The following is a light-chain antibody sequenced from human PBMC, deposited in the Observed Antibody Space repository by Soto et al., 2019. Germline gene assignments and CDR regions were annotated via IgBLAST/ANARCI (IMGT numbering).Light chain of an antibody. CDR1: QSVSSSY. J-gene: IGKJ1*01. CDR2: DAS. V-gene: IGKV3-20*01. CDR3: QQQYDSSRT. Sequence: IVVTQSPSTLSLSTGERATLSCRASQSVSSSYLAWYQQKPGQAPRLLIYDASSRATGIPDRFSGSGSGTDFTLTISRLEPEDFPVYYCQQQYDSSRTFGQGTKV.